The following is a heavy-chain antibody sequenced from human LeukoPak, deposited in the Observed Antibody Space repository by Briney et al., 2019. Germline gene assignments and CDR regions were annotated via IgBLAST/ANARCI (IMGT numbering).Heavy chain of an antibody. Sequence: GGSLRLSCADSGFTLSDYSMTWVRQAPGQGLEWISFLTSGGVSAFYADSVRGRFTVSRDDARNSLSLYMNALRADDTAVYYCASSLNTVMVSPYYLEYWGPGTLVTVSS. J-gene: IGHJ4*02. CDR1: GFTLSDYS. D-gene: IGHD5-18*01. CDR2: LTSGGVSA. CDR3: ASSLNTVMVSPYYLEY. V-gene: IGHV3-11*04.